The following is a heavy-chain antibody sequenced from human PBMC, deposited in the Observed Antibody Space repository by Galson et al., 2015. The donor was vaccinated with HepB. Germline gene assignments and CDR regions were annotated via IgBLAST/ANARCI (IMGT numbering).Heavy chain of an antibody. CDR1: GYTFTSYG. V-gene: IGHV1-18*01. J-gene: IGHJ4*02. CDR3: ARGTYCSGGSCFIQFDY. D-gene: IGHD2-15*01. CDR2: ISAYNGNT. Sequence: QSGAEVKKPGESLKISCKASGYTFTSYGISWVRQAPGQGLEWMGWISAYNGNTNYAQKLQGRVTMTTDTSTSTAYMELRSVRSDDTAVYYCARGTYCSGGSCFIQFDYWGQGTLVTVSS.